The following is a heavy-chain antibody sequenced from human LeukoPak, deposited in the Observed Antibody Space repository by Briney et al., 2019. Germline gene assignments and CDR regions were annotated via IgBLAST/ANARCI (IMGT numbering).Heavy chain of an antibody. D-gene: IGHD2-21*02. CDR2: TYSDSST. V-gene: IGHV3-53*01. Sequence: GGSLRLSCAASGFTVSNNYMSWVRQAPGKGLEWVSITYSDSSTNYADSVKGRFTISRDTSQNTLSLRMNSLRAEDTAVYYCVRKNRDFNAAFDIWGQGTVVTVSS. J-gene: IGHJ3*02. CDR1: GFTVSNNY. CDR3: VRKNRDFNAAFDI.